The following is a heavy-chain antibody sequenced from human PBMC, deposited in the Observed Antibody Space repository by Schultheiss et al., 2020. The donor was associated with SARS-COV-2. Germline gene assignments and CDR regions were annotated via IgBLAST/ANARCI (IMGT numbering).Heavy chain of an antibody. V-gene: IGHV3-30*07. J-gene: IGHJ4*02. CDR3: ARDWVTMLRGVIGL. Sequence: GESLKISCAASGFTFSSYAMHWVRQAPGKGLEWVAVISYDGSNKYYADSVKGRFTISRDNSKNTLYLQMNSLRAEDTAVYYCARDWVTMLRGVIGLWGQGTLVTVSS. CDR1: GFTFSSYA. CDR2: ISYDGSNK. D-gene: IGHD3-10*01.